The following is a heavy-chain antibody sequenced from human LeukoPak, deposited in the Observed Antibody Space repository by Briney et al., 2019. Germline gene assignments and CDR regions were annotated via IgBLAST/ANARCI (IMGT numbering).Heavy chain of an antibody. CDR2: MNPNSGNT. D-gene: IGHD4-23*01. CDR3: AASFDPLDYGGNSADY. V-gene: IGHV1-8*01. J-gene: IGHJ4*02. CDR1: GYTFTSYD. Sequence: GASVKVSCKASGYTFTSYDINWVRQATGQGLEWMGWMNPNSGNTGYAQKFQGRVTMTRNTSISTAYMELSSLRSEDTAVYYCAASFDPLDYGGNSADYWGQGTLVTVSS.